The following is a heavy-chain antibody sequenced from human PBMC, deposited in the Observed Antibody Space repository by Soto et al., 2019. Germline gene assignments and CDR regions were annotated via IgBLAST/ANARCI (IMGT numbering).Heavy chain of an antibody. CDR1: AGSISSDGFY. V-gene: IGHV4-31*03. J-gene: IGHJ4*02. CDR2: IYHSGGT. CDR3: ARDRGGYGVFDY. Sequence: PSETLSLTCSVSAGSISSDGFYWNWSGQPPGQGLEWIGYIYHSGGTYSSPSLRSRVTISVDTSKNQFTLKLSSVTAADTAVYYCARDRGGYGVFDYWGQGTLVTVSS. D-gene: IGHD5-12*01.